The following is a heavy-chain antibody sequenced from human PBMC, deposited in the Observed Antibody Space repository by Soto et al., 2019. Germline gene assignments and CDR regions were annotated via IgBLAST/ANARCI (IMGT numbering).Heavy chain of an antibody. V-gene: IGHV1-3*01. J-gene: IGHJ4*02. CDR1: GYTFTSYA. D-gene: IGHD6-13*01. Sequence: GASVKVSCKASGYTFTSYAMHWVRQAPGQRLEWMGWINAGNGNTKYSQKFQGRVTMTRDTSTSTVYMELSSLRSEDTAVYYCASFPSAWQLDPFDYWGQGTLVTVSS. CDR3: ASFPSAWQLDPFDY. CDR2: INAGNGNT.